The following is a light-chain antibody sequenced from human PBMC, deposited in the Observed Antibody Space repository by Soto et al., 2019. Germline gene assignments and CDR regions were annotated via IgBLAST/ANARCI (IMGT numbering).Light chain of an antibody. Sequence: QSALTQPRSVSGSLGQSVTISCTGTSSDVGGYNYVSWYQQHPGKAPKHMIYDVSKRPSGVPDRFSGSKSGNTASLTISGLQAEDEADYYCCSSVGSYTSVFGGGTKVTVL. V-gene: IGLV2-11*01. CDR2: DVS. CDR1: SSDVGGYNY. CDR3: CSSVGSYTSV. J-gene: IGLJ3*02.